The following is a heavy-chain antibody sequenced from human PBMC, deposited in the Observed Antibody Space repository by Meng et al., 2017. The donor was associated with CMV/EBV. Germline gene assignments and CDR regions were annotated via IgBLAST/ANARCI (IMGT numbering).Heavy chain of an antibody. D-gene: IGHD1-26*01. CDR2: IYSGGST. CDR1: GFTVSSNY. CDR3: ARGRRVGPDY. J-gene: IGHJ4*02. V-gene: IGHV3-53*01. Sequence: GGSLCLSCAASGFTVSSNYMSWVRQAPGKGLEWVSVIYSGGSTYYADSVKGRFTISRDNSKNTLYLQMNSLRAEDTAVYYCARGRRVGPDYWGQGTLVTVSS.